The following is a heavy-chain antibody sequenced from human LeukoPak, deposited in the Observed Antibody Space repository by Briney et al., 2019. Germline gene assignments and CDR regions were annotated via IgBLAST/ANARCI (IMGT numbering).Heavy chain of an antibody. CDR1: GGSISSSSYY. CDR2: IYYSGST. CDR3: ARSSEGRYYYDSSGYSYYYYYMDV. D-gene: IGHD3-22*01. V-gene: IGHV4-39*01. Sequence: SETLSLTCTVSGGSISSSSYYWGWIRQPPGKGLEWIGSIYYSGSTYYNLSLKSRVTISVDTSKNQFSLKLSSVTAADTAVYYCARSSEGRYYYDSSGYSYYYYYMDVWGKGTTVTISS. J-gene: IGHJ6*03.